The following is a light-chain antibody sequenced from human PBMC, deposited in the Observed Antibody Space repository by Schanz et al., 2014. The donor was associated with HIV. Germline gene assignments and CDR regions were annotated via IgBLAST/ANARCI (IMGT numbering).Light chain of an antibody. CDR3: SSYEGIHNWV. CDR2: DVN. J-gene: IGLJ2*01. V-gene: IGLV2-11*01. Sequence: QSALTQPRSVSGSPGQSVTISCTGTSSDVGSYNFVSWYQQHPDTAPKLMIYDVNKRPSGVPDRFSGSKSGNTASLTVSGLQAEDEADYYCSSYEGIHNWVFGGGTKLTVL. CDR1: SSDVGSYNF.